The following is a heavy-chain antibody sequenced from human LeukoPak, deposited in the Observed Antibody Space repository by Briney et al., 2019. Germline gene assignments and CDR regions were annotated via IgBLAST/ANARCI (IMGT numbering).Heavy chain of an antibody. Sequence: PETLSLTCAVYGGSFSGYYWSWIRQPPGKGLEWIGEIYHSGSTNYNPSLKSRVTISVDKSKNQFSLKLSSVTAADTAVYYCARDLARDYYYYYGMDVWGQGTTVTVSS. CDR3: ARDLARDYYYYYGMDV. CDR1: GGSFSGYY. D-gene: IGHD3-16*01. CDR2: IYHSGST. J-gene: IGHJ6*02. V-gene: IGHV4-34*01.